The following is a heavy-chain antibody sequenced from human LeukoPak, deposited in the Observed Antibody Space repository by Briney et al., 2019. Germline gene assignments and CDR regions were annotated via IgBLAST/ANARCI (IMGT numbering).Heavy chain of an antibody. V-gene: IGHV1-18*01. CDR3: ARDIVVVPAAPFRGDYYYYMDV. CDR2: ISAYNGNT. CDR1: GYTFTSYG. J-gene: IGHJ6*03. D-gene: IGHD2-2*01. Sequence: ASVKVSCKASGYTFTSYGISWVRQAPGQGLEWMGWISAYNGNTNYAQKLQGRVTMTTDTSTSTAYMELRSLRSDDTAVYYCARDIVVVPAAPFRGDYYYYMDVWGKGTTVTVSS.